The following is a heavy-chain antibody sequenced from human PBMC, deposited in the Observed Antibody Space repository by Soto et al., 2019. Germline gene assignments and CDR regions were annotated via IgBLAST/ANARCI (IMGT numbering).Heavy chain of an antibody. CDR2: VYYSGNT. J-gene: IGHJ4*02. V-gene: IGHV4-59*01. CDR1: DGSISTYY. D-gene: IGHD3-10*01. CDR3: ARVMRFGELAFDY. Sequence: SETLSLTCTVSDGSISTYYWTWIRQPPGKGLEWIGFVYYSGNTNYNASLKSRVTISVDTSKNQFSLKLSSVTAADTAVYYCARVMRFGELAFDYWGQGTLVTVSS.